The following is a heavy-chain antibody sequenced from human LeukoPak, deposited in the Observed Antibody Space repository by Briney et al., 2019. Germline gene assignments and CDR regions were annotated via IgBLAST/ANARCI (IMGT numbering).Heavy chain of an antibody. D-gene: IGHD3-22*01. CDR2: ISSRSGYI. CDR1: GFTFSSYS. J-gene: IGHJ4*02. V-gene: IGHV3-21*06. CDR3: AREDYYDSSGYDY. Sequence: GGSLRLSCAASGFTFSSYSMNWVRQAPGKGLEWVSSISSRSGYIYYADSVKGRFTISRDNAKNSLYLQMNSLRAEDTAVYYCAREDYYDSSGYDYWGQGTLVTVSS.